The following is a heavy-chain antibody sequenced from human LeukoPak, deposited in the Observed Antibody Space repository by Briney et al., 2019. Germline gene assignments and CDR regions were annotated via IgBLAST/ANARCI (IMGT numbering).Heavy chain of an antibody. CDR3: AKDRPNYYGSNGHYYRRDGDY. CDR2: ITSSGDGT. J-gene: IGHJ4*02. D-gene: IGHD3-22*01. CDR1: GFTFSIYA. V-gene: IGHV3-23*01. Sequence: PGGSLRLSXAASGFTFSIYAMSWVRQAPGKGLQWVSSITSSGDGTYYADSVKGRSTISRDNSENMLYLQMNSLRVEDTAVYFCAKDRPNYYGSNGHYYRRDGDYWGQGTLVTVSS.